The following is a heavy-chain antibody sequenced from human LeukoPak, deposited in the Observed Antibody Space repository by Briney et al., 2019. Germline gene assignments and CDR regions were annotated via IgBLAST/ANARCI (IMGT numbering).Heavy chain of an antibody. D-gene: IGHD6-25*01. CDR2: IYYSGST. Sequence: PSETLSLTCAVSGGSISSYYWSWIRQPPGKGLEWIGYIYYSGSTNYNPSLKSRVTISVDTSKNQFSLKLSSVTAADTAVYYCARSPDIVAAAHPRFDYWSQGTLVTVSS. V-gene: IGHV4-59*01. J-gene: IGHJ4*02. CDR3: ARSPDIVAAAHPRFDY. CDR1: GGSISSYY.